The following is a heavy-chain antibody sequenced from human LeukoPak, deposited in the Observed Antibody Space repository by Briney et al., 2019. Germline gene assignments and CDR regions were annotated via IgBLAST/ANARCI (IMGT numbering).Heavy chain of an antibody. CDR3: ARDIVGATGDAFDI. J-gene: IGHJ3*02. CDR1: GFTFTTYS. Sequence: GGSLRLSCAASGFTFTTYSMNWVRQAPGKEPEWVSAVSSSSAYIYYADSVRGRFTISRDNAKNSLYLQMNSLRAEDTAVYYCARDIVGATGDAFDIWGQGTMVTVSS. V-gene: IGHV3-21*01. D-gene: IGHD1-26*01. CDR2: VSSSSAYI.